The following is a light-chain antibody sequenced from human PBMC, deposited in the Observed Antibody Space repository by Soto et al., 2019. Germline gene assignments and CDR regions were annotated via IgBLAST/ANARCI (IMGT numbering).Light chain of an antibody. CDR2: AAS. Sequence: AIRMTQSPSSFSASTGDRVTITCRASQGISSYLAWYQQKPGKAPKLLIYAASTLQSGVPSRFSGSGSGTDFTLTISCLQSEEFATYYWQQYYSYPHTFGQGTKVEIK. CDR1: QGISSY. V-gene: IGKV1-8*01. CDR3: QQYYSYPHT. J-gene: IGKJ1*01.